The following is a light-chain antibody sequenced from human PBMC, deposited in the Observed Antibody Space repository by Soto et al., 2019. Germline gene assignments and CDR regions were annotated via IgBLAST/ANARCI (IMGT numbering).Light chain of an antibody. CDR1: ESISSY. CDR3: QQSYSIPLT. V-gene: IGKV1-39*01. J-gene: IGKJ1*01. CDR2: GAS. Sequence: DIPMTQSPSSLSASVGDRVTITCRASESISSYVNWYQQRPGKAPKVLIYGASSLQSGVPSRFSGSGYGTDFTLTVSNLQPEDFATYYCQQSYSIPLTFGQGTRVDIK.